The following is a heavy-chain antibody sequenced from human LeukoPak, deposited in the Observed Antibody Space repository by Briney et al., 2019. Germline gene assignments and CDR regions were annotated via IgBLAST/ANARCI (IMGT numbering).Heavy chain of an antibody. CDR2: IYYSGST. Sequence: SETLSLTCTVSGGSISSSSYYWGWIRQPPGKGLEWIGSIYYSGSTYYNPSLKSRVTISVDTSKNQFSLKLSSVTAADTAVYYCASQDSSGYYYVHAFDIWGQGTMVTVSS. CDR3: ASQDSSGYYYVHAFDI. V-gene: IGHV4-39*01. J-gene: IGHJ3*02. CDR1: GGSISSSSYY. D-gene: IGHD3-22*01.